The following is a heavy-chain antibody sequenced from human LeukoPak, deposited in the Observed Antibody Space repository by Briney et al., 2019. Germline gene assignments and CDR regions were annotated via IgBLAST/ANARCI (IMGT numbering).Heavy chain of an antibody. Sequence: SETLSLTCTVSGGSISSSSYYWGWIRQPPGKGLEWIGSIYYSGSTYYNPSLKSRVTISVDTSKNQFSLKLSSVTAADTAVYYCARGRARGGSSGYYYHPSHIFDYWGQGTLVTVSS. CDR2: IYYSGST. CDR1: GGSISSSSYY. CDR3: ARGRARGGSSGYYYHPSHIFDY. J-gene: IGHJ4*02. V-gene: IGHV4-39*07. D-gene: IGHD3-22*01.